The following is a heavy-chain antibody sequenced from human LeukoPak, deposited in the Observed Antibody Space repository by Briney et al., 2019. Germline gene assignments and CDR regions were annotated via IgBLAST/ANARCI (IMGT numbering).Heavy chain of an antibody. CDR1: GGTFSSYA. D-gene: IGHD1-1*01. J-gene: IGHJ5*02. Sequence: SVKVSCKASGGTFSSYAISWVRQAPGQGLEWMGGIIPIFGTANYAQKLQGRVTMTTDTSTSTAYMELRSLRSDDTAVYYCARDDRDNTWSWWDPWGQGTLVIVSS. V-gene: IGHV1-69*05. CDR3: ARDDRDNTWSWWDP. CDR2: IIPIFGTA.